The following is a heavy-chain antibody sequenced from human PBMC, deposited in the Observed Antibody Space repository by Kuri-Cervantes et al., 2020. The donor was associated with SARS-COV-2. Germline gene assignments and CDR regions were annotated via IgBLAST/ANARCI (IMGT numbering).Heavy chain of an antibody. J-gene: IGHJ4*02. CDR1: GGSIGSYY. Sequence: ESLKISCTVSGGSIGSYYWSWIRQPPGKGLEWIGYIYYSGSTNYNPSLKSRVTISVDTSKNQFSLKLSSVTAADTAVYYCARGTNIAAAGTLDYWGQGTLVTVSS. CDR3: ARGTNIAAAGTLDY. V-gene: IGHV4-59*01. CDR2: IYYSGST. D-gene: IGHD6-13*01.